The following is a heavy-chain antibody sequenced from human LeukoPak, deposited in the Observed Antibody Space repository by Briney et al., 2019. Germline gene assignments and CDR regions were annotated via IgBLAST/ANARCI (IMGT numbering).Heavy chain of an antibody. V-gene: IGHV7-4-1*02. D-gene: IGHD2-15*01. Sequence: GASVKVSCEASGYDFTAYTLNWVRQAPGQGLEWMGWINTNTGNPTYAQGFTGRFVFSLDTSVSTAYLQISSLKAEDTAVYYCARDIYCSGGSCYLRHFQHWGQGTLVTASS. CDR2: INTNTGNP. J-gene: IGHJ1*01. CDR3: ARDIYCSGGSCYLRHFQH. CDR1: GYDFTAYT.